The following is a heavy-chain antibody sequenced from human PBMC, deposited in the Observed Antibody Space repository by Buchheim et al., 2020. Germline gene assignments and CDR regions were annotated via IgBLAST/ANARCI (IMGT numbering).Heavy chain of an antibody. V-gene: IGHV4-34*01. Sequence: QVQLQQWGAGLLKPSETLSLTCAVYGGSFSGYYWSWIRQPPGKGLEWIGEINHSGSTNYNPSLKRRVTISVDTSKNQASLKLSSVTAADTAVYYCAREYGYISGYGYFDYWGQGIL. CDR3: AREYGYISGYGYFDY. J-gene: IGHJ4*02. D-gene: IGHD5-18*01. CDR2: INHSGST. CDR1: GGSFSGYY.